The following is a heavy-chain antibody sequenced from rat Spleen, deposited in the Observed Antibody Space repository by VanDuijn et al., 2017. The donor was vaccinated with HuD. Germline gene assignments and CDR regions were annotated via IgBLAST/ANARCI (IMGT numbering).Heavy chain of an antibody. V-gene: IGHV2-13*01. CDR3: TIHPRY. J-gene: IGHJ3*01. Sequence: QVQLKESGPGLVQSSQTLSLTCTVSGFSLISYAVNWVRQPPGKGLEWMGVIWGNGNTNYTSALKSRLSISRDTSKNQVFLKMNSLQTDDTGTYYCTIHPRYWGQGALVTVSS. CDR1: GFSLISYA. D-gene: IGHD3-1*01. CDR2: IWGNGNT.